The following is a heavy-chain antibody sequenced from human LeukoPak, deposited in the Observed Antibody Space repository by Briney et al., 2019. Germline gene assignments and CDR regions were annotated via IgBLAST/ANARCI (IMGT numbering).Heavy chain of an antibody. CDR1: GYTFTSYG. D-gene: IGHD3-22*01. V-gene: IGHV1-18*01. CDR2: ISAYNGNT. J-gene: IGHJ4*02. CDR3: ARDGALYYYDSSGYCIY. Sequence: GASVKVSCKASGYTFTSYGISWVRQAPGQGLEWMGWISAYNGNTNYAQKLQGRVTMTTDTSTSTAYMELRSLRSDDTAVYYCARDGALYYYDSSGYCIYWGQGTLVTVSS.